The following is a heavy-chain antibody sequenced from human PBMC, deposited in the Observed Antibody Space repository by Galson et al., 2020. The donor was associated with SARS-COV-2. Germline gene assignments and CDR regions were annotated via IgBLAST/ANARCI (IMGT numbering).Heavy chain of an antibody. V-gene: IGHV3-23*03. CDR1: GFAFNSFG. Sequence: GGSLRLSCAASGFAFNSFGMTWVRQAPGKGLEWVSTIDSADRTYYADSVQGRFTLSKDRSKEMLFLQMTSLRPEDSAIYYCAKDLRSGYYRGAWGQGTLVTVSS. J-gene: IGHJ5*02. CDR2: IDSADRT. CDR3: AKDLRSGYYRGA. D-gene: IGHD3-22*01.